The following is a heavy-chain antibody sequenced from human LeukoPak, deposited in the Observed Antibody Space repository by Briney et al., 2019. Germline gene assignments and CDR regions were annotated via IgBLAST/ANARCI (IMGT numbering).Heavy chain of an antibody. J-gene: IGHJ5*02. CDR1: GFTFSSYR. V-gene: IGHV3-21*01. Sequence: GGSLRLSCAASGFTFSSYRMNWVRQAPGKGLEWVSSISSSSSYIYYADSVKGRFTISRDNAKNSLYLQMNSLRAEDTAVYYCARDGVLNFNWFDPWGQGTLVTVSS. CDR2: ISSSSSYI. D-gene: IGHD1-20*01. CDR3: ARDGVLNFNWFDP.